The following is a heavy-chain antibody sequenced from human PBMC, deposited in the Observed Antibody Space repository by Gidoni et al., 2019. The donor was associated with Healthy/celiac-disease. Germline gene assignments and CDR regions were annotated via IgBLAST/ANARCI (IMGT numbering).Heavy chain of an antibody. CDR2: ISSSSSYT. D-gene: IGHD6-6*01. Sequence: QVQLVESGGGSVKPGGSLRLSCAASGFPFSASYMSWIRQAPGKGLEWVSYISSSSSYTNYADSVKGRFTISRDNAKNSLYLQMNSLRAEDTAVYYCARLSSIPSDAFDIWGQGTMVTVSS. CDR3: ARLSSIPSDAFDI. J-gene: IGHJ3*02. V-gene: IGHV3-11*06. CDR1: GFPFSASY.